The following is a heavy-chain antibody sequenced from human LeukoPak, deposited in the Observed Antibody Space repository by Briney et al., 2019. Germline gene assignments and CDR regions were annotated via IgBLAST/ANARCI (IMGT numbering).Heavy chain of an antibody. CDR3: ARGCVGYCSSTSSPDAYDI. CDR1: GVSISSYY. D-gene: IGHD2-2*01. Sequence: SETLSLTCTVNGVSISSYYWSWIRQPPGKGLEWLGYIYTSGSPNYNRSLKSRVPIPVDTSKNQFSHKLSSVTAADTAVYYCARGCVGYCSSTSSPDAYDIWGQGTMVTVS. CDR2: IYTSGSP. V-gene: IGHV4-4*09. J-gene: IGHJ3*02.